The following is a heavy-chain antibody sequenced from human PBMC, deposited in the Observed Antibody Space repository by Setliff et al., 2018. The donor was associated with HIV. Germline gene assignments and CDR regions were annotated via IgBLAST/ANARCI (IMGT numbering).Heavy chain of an antibody. D-gene: IGHD1-26*01. J-gene: IGHJ4*02. V-gene: IGHV1-69*13. CDR2: IVPIFGTV. CDR1: GGTFSSYA. Sequence: SVKVSCKASGGTFSSYAITWVRQAPGQGLEWMGGIVPIFGTVNYAQKLQGRVTITADESMSTAYMELSSLRSEDTAVYYCARRQRKVGGGVALDYWGQGTLVTVSS. CDR3: ARRQRKVGGGVALDY.